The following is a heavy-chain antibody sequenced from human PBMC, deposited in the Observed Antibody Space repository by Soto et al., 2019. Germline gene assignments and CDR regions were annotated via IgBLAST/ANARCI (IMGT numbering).Heavy chain of an antibody. D-gene: IGHD3-16*01. J-gene: IGHJ6*02. CDR1: GYIFVNYG. CDR3: VMVDNYVTPTPQDV. Sequence: QVQLVQSGDEVKKPGASVKVSCKASGYIFVNYGIAWVRQAPGQGLEWMGWISTYTGNTHSATKVQGRLTMTTDTPTSTAYMDLGSLTSDDTAVYYCVMVDNYVTPTPQDVWGQGTTVTVSS. V-gene: IGHV1-18*01. CDR2: ISTYTGNT.